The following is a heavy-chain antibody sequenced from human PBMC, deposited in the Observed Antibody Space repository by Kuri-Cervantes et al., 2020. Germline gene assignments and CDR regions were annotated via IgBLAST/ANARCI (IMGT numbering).Heavy chain of an antibody. D-gene: IGHD2-2*01. CDR2: IWYDGSNK. CDR3: AREGYCSSTRCYDDY. Sequence: GGSLRLSCAASGFTFSSYCMHWVRQAPGKGLEWVVVIWYDGSNKYYAYSVKGRFTISRDNSKKTLYLQMNCLRAEDTAVYYCAREGYCSSTRCYDDYWGQGTLVTVSS. V-gene: IGHV3-33*08. CDR1: GFTFSSYC. J-gene: IGHJ4*02.